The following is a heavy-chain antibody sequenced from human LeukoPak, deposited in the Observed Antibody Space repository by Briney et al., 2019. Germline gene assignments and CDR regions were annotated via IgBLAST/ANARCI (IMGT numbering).Heavy chain of an antibody. D-gene: IGHD6-19*01. Sequence: SGTLSLTCAVSGGSISSSNWWSWVRQPPGKGLEWIGEIYHSGSTNYNPSLKSRVTMSVDKSKNQFSLKLSSVTAADTAVYYCARLHFGSGWAFDYWGQGTLVTVSS. CDR2: IYHSGST. CDR1: GGSISSSNW. CDR3: ARLHFGSGWAFDY. V-gene: IGHV4-4*02. J-gene: IGHJ4*02.